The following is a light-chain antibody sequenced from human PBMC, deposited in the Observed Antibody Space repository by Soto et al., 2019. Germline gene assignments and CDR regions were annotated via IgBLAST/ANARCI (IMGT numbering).Light chain of an antibody. CDR1: SSDVGDYNF. CDR2: EVT. V-gene: IGLV2-14*01. CDR3: TSYTSSSTLV. Sequence: QSVLTQPASVSGSPGQSITISCTGTSSDVGDYNFVSWYQQHPGKAPKLMIYEVTYRPSGVSNRFSGSKSGNTASLTISGLQTDDEADYYCTSYTSSSTLVFGGGTKLTVL. J-gene: IGLJ3*02.